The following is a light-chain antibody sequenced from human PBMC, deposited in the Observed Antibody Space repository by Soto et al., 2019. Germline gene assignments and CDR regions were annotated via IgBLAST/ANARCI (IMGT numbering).Light chain of an antibody. V-gene: IGKV1-6*01. Sequence: AIQMTQSPSSLSASVGDSITITCRASQDIRSDLGWYQQKPGRAPKLLIYDASSLQGGVPSRFSGSGSGTDFTLTISSLQPEDFATYYCLQDYDHLWPFGQGTKADI. J-gene: IGKJ1*01. CDR2: DAS. CDR3: LQDYDHLWP. CDR1: QDIRSD.